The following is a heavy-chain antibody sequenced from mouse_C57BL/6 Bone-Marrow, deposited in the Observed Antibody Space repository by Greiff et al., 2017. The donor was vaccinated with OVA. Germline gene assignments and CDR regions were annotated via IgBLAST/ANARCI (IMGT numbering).Heavy chain of an antibody. Sequence: QVQLQQPGAELVRPGSSVKLSCKASGYTFTSYWMDWVKQRPGQGLEWIGNIYPSDSETHYNQKFKDKATLTVDKSSSTAYMQLSSLTSEDSAVYYCVREGIWGNYDSAMDYWGQGTSVTVSS. CDR2: IYPSDSET. CDR1: GYTFTSYW. J-gene: IGHJ4*01. CDR3: VREGIWGNYDSAMDY. D-gene: IGHD2-1*01. V-gene: IGHV1-61*01.